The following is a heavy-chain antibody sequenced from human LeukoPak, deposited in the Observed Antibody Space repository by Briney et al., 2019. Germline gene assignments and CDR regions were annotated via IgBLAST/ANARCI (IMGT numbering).Heavy chain of an antibody. Sequence: SETLSLTCTVSGGSISSGSYYWSWIRQPAGKGLEWIGRIYTSGSTNYNPSLKSRVTISVNTSKNQFSLKLSSVTAADTAVYYCARLTDSTVTHYFDYWGQGTLVTVSS. CDR1: GGSISSGSYY. CDR2: IYTSGST. J-gene: IGHJ4*02. D-gene: IGHD4-17*01. CDR3: ARLTDSTVTHYFDY. V-gene: IGHV4-61*02.